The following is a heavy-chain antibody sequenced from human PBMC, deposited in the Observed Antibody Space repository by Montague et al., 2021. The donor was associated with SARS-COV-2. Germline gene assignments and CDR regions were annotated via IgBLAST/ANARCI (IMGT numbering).Heavy chain of an antibody. V-gene: IGHV3-11*06. J-gene: IGHJ5*02. CDR1: GFPFSDYY. D-gene: IGHD3-10*01. CDR2: ISGSSSYI. Sequence: SRRLSFAASGFPFSDYYLTWIRQAPGKGLEWVSYISGSSSYISYVDSVKGRFTISRDNAKNSLYLQMNSLRAEDTAVYYCARGGALIRGDNNWFDPWGQGTLVTVSS. CDR3: ARGGALIRGDNNWFDP.